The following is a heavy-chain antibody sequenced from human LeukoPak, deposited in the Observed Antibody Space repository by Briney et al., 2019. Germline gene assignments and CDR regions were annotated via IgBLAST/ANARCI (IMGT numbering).Heavy chain of an antibody. CDR1: GGSISSYY. J-gene: IGHJ3*01. Sequence: PSETLSLTCTVSGGSISSYYWSWVRQPPGKGLEWIGFVYYTGSANYSPSLKSRVTISVDTSKNQFSLKLRSVTAADTAVYYCARISSSNWYNERGAFDVWGQGTMVTVSS. V-gene: IGHV4-59*01. D-gene: IGHD6-13*01. CDR2: VYYTGSA. CDR3: ARISSSNWYNERGAFDV.